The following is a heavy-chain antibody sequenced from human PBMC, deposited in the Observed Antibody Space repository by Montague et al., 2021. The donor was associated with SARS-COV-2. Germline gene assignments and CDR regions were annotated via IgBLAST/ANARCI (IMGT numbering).Heavy chain of an antibody. Sequence: SETLSLTCAVSDDSITSSTYYWAWIRQPPGKGLEWIGSFYYTGSTYYNPSLKSRVTMSVDTSKKHFSLNLNSVTAADTAVHYCARGRSGFFNPLDYWGQGTLVTVSS. J-gene: IGHJ4*02. V-gene: IGHV4-39*02. CDR2: FYYTGST. CDR1: DDSITSSTYY. D-gene: IGHD3-3*01. CDR3: ARGRSGFFNPLDY.